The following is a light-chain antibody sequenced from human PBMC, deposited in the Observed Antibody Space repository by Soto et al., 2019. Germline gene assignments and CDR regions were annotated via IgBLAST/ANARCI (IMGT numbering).Light chain of an antibody. CDR3: LQHNTYPRT. CDR2: GAS. CDR1: QTISSW. Sequence: SAGDTVTITCRASQTISSWLAWYQQKPGKAPKLLIYGASNLQSGVPPRFSGSGSGTDFTLAISSLQPEDSATYYCLQHNTYPRTFGQGTKVDIK. V-gene: IGKV1-5*01. J-gene: IGKJ1*01.